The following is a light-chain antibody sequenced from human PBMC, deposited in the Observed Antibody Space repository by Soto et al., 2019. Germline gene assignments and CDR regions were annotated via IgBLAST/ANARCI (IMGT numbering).Light chain of an antibody. Sequence: SVLTQPPSASGTPGQRVTISCSGSSSNIGSNNVNWYQQLPGTAPKLLIYSNNQRPSGVPDRFSGSKSGTSASLAISGLQSEDEAAYYCAAWDDGLRGALFGGGTKVTVL. CDR3: AAWDDGLRGAL. V-gene: IGLV1-44*01. CDR1: SSNIGSNN. CDR2: SNN. J-gene: IGLJ2*01.